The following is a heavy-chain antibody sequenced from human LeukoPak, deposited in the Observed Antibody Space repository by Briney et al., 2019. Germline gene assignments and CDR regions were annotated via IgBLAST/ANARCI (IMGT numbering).Heavy chain of an antibody. J-gene: IGHJ4*02. CDR1: GFTFSSYA. D-gene: IGHD3-22*01. V-gene: IGHV3-30-3*01. CDR3: ARGLQKYYDGSGQGAGYFYY. Sequence: GGSLRLSCADSGFTFSSYAMHGVREAPGKGLEWVAVISYDGSNKYYAESVKGRFTISRDNSKNTLYLQMNSRRAEDTAVYYCARGLQKYYDGSGQGAGYFYYWGQGTLGTVSS. CDR2: ISYDGSNK.